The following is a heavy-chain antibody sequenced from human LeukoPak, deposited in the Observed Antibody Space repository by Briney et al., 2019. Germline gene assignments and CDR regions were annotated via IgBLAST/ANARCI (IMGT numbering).Heavy chain of an antibody. V-gene: IGHV3-21*06. CDR1: GFSFSTYS. D-gene: IGHD6-19*01. J-gene: IGHJ4*02. CDR2: VSGTSEYI. CDR3: ARWYSSGWYSDY. Sequence: PGGSLRLSCAASGFSFSTYSMIWVRQAPGKGLEWVSSVSGTSEYIYYADPVRGRFTISRDNAKNTVYLQMNSLRAEDTAVYYCARWYSSGWYSDYWGQGTLVTVSS.